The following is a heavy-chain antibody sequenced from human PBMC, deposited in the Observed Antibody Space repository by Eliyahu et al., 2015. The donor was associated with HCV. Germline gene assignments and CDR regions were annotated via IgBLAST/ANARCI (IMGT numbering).Heavy chain of an antibody. CDR1: GGSFXGYY. Sequence: QVQLQQWGAGLLKPSETLSLTCAVYGGSFXGYYWXWIRXPPGKGLEWXGEINHXGSTNYNPSLKSRVTISVDTSKNQFSLKLSSVTAADTAVYYCARGPGEGMDIVVVPAANPYYYYYGMDVWGQGTTVTVSS. CDR3: ARGPGEGMDIVVVPAANPYYYYYGMDV. CDR2: INHXGST. D-gene: IGHD2-2*03. V-gene: IGHV4-34*01. J-gene: IGHJ6*02.